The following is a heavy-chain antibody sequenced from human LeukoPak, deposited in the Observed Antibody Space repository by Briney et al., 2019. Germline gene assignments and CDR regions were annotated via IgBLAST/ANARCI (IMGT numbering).Heavy chain of an antibody. D-gene: IGHD3-22*01. V-gene: IGHV1-69*06. J-gene: IGHJ4*02. CDR1: GGTFSSYA. CDR3: ARRPTDYSDSSGLWD. CDR2: IIPIFGTA. Sequence: SVKVSCKASGGTFSSYAISWVRQAPGQGLEWMGGIIPIFGTANYAQKFQGRVTITADKSTSTAYMELSSLRSEDTAVYYCARRPTDYSDSSGLWDWGQGTLVTVSS.